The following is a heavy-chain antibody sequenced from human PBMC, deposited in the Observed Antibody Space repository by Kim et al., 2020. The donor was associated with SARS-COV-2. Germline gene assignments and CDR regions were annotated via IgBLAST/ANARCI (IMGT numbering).Heavy chain of an antibody. Sequence: GGSLRLSCAASGFTFSSYWMHWVRQAPGKGLVWVSRINSDGSSTSYADSVKGRFTISRDNAKNTLYLQMNSLRAEDTAVYYCARVGVVVTQFSYYYYGMDVWGQGTTVTVSS. CDR3: ARVGVVVTQFSYYYYGMDV. CDR1: GFTFSSYW. J-gene: IGHJ6*02. CDR2: INSDGSST. D-gene: IGHD3-22*01. V-gene: IGHV3-74*01.